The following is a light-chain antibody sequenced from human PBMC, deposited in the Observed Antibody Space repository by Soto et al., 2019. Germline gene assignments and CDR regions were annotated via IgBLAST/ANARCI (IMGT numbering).Light chain of an antibody. V-gene: IGKV3-11*01. J-gene: IGKJ1*01. Sequence: EIVLTQSPATLSLSPGGRATLSCRASQSVSSYLAWYQQKPGQAPRLLIYDASNRATGIPARFSGSGSGTDFTLTISSLEPEDLAVYYCQQRSNWPRTFGQGTKVDIK. CDR2: DAS. CDR3: QQRSNWPRT. CDR1: QSVSSY.